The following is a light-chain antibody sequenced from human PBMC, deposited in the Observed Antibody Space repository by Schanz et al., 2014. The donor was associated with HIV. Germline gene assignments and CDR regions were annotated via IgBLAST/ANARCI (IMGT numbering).Light chain of an antibody. Sequence: QSALTQPASVSGSPGQSITISCTGTSSDVGGYNYVSWYQQHPGKAPKLMIYDVTKRPSGISPRFSASKFDTRASLTISGLQAADEADYYCASYTMSNTWIFGGGTKLTVL. CDR3: ASYTMSNTWI. CDR2: DVT. J-gene: IGLJ2*01. V-gene: IGLV2-14*01. CDR1: SSDVGGYNY.